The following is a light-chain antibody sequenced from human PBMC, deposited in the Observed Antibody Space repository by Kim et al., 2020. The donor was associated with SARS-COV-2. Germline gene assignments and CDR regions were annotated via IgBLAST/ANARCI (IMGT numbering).Light chain of an antibody. J-gene: IGKJ2*01. V-gene: IGKV1-39*01. CDR3: QQTYSLPLV. CDR2: TAS. Sequence: SASVGDTVTITCQTSQNVNKYLHWYQQKGGRVPKLLIYTASSLQSGVPSRFSGSGSETEYTLTITSLQPEDFATYYCQQTYSLPLVFGQGTKLEIK. CDR1: QNVNKY.